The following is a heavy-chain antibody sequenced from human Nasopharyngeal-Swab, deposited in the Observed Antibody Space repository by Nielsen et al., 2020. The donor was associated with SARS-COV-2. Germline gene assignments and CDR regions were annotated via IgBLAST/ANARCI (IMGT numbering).Heavy chain of an antibody. CDR2: IYYSGST. J-gene: IGHJ3*02. CDR3: ARAEPSWFPAAFDI. V-gene: IGHV4-59*01. CDR1: GDSMSSYY. Sequence: SETLSLTCTVSGDSMSSYYWSWIRQPPGKGPEWIGYIYYSGSTNYNPSLKSRVTISVDTSKNQFSLKLSSVTAADTAVYYCARAEPSWFPAAFDIWGQGTMVTVSS. D-gene: IGHD1-14*01.